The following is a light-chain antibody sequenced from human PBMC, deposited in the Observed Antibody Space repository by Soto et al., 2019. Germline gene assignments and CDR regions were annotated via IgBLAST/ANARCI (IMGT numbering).Light chain of an antibody. J-gene: IGLJ1*01. CDR1: SSNIGNNY. Sequence: QSVLTQSPSVSAAPGQKVTISCSGSSSNIGNNYVSWYQRLPGTAPKLLFYDNDKRPSGIPDRFSASKSATSSTLGITGLQTGDEADYLCGAWDDSLSFYVFGTGTKLTVL. CDR2: DND. CDR3: GAWDDSLSFYV. V-gene: IGLV1-51*01.